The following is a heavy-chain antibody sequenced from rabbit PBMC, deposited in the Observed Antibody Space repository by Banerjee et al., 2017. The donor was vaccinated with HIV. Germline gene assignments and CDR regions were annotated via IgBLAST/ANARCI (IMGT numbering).Heavy chain of an antibody. J-gene: IGHJ4*01. D-gene: IGHD4-1*01. CDR2: IGAGSSGST. CDR1: GFSFSSGYY. CDR3: ARDGSGWGANFNL. V-gene: IGHV1S40*01. Sequence: QSLEESGGDLVKPGASLTLTCTASGFSFSSGYYMCWVRQAPGKGLEWIGCIGAGSSGSTYYASWAKGRFTISKTSSTTVTLQLNSLTAADTATYFCARDGSGWGANFNLWGPGTLVTVS.